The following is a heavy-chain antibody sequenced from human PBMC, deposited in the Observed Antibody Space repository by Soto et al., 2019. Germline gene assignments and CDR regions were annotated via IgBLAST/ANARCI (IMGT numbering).Heavy chain of an antibody. J-gene: IGHJ4*02. D-gene: IGHD2-21*02. CDR2: INAGNGNT. Sequence: ASVKVSCKASGYSFTSYAMHWVRQAPGQRLEWMGWINAGNGNTKYSQRFQGRVAITRDTSASTAYMELSSLRSEDTAVYYCARAWVVVTAPDYWGQGTLVTVSS. CDR1: GYSFTSYA. CDR3: ARAWVVVTAPDY. V-gene: IGHV1-3*01.